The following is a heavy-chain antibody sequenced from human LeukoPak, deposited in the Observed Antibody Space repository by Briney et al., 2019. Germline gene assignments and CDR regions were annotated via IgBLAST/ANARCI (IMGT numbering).Heavy chain of an antibody. J-gene: IGHJ6*02. V-gene: IGHV1-69*13. CDR1: GGTFSSYA. CDR2: IIPIFGTA. Sequence: SVKVSCKASGGTFSSYAISWVRQAPGQGLEWMGGIIPIFGTANYAQKFQGRVTITADESTSTAYMELSSLRSEDTDVYYCAKGVRGVTFGMDVWGQGTTVTVSS. D-gene: IGHD3-10*01. CDR3: AKGVRGVTFGMDV.